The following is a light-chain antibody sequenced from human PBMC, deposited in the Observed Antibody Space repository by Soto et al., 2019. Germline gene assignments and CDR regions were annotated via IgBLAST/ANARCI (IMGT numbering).Light chain of an antibody. J-gene: IGKJ4*01. CDR1: QSVGSY. V-gene: IGKV3-11*01. CDR2: DAS. CDR3: QQRSNWPSLT. Sequence: EIVLTQSPATLSLSPGARAPLSCRASQSVGSYLAWYQHKPGQAPRLLISDASNRATGIPARFSGSGSETDFTLTISSLEPEDSAVYYCQQRSNWPSLTFGGGTKVDIK.